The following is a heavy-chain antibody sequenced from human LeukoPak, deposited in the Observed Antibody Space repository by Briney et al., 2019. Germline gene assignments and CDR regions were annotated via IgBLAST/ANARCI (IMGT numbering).Heavy chain of an antibody. J-gene: IGHJ5*02. CDR2: INHSGST. V-gene: IGHV4-34*01. CDR1: GGSFSGYY. Sequence: SETLSLTCAVYGGSFSGYYWSLIRQPPGKGLEWIGEINHSGSTNYNPSLKSRVTISVDTSKNQFSLKLSSVTAADTVVYYCARGYPLNYYDSSGYYFDPWGQGTLVTVSS. CDR3: ARGYPLNYYDSSGYYFDP. D-gene: IGHD3-22*01.